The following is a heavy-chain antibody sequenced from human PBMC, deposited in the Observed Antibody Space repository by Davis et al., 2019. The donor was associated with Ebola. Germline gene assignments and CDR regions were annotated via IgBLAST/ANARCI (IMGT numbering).Heavy chain of an antibody. J-gene: IGHJ4*02. CDR3: ARWSILGQ. D-gene: IGHD3-3*01. CDR2: ISSGSFTI. Sequence: PGGSLRLSCAASGITFSRYSMNWVRQAPGKGLEWVAFISSGSFTIHYADSVKGRFTISRDNAKNSLFLQVNSLRDEDTAVYYCARWSILGQWGQGTLVTVSS. CDR1: GITFSRYS. V-gene: IGHV3-48*02.